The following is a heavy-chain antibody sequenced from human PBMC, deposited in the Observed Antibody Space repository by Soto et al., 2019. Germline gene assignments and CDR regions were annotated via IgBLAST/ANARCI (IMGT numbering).Heavy chain of an antibody. CDR2: IYYSGST. Sequence: SETLSLTCTVSGGSISSGGYYWSWIRQHPGKGLEWIGYIYYSGSTYYNPSLKSRVTISVDTSKNQFSLKLSSVTAADTAVYYCARVPDYYDSSGYPPAYFDYWGQGTLVTVSS. CDR1: GGSISSGGYY. CDR3: ARVPDYYDSSGYPPAYFDY. V-gene: IGHV4-31*03. J-gene: IGHJ4*02. D-gene: IGHD3-22*01.